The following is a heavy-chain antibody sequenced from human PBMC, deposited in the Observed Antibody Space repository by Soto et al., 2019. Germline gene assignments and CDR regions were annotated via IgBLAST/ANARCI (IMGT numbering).Heavy chain of an antibody. CDR3: ARDSATPFDY. D-gene: IGHD2-15*01. CDR1: GGTFSSYT. Sequence: QVQLVQSGAEVKKPGSSVKVSCKASGGTFSSYTISWVRQAPGQGLEWMGRIIPILGIANYAQKFQGRVTIXXEKSTSTAYMELSSLRSADTAVYYCARDSATPFDYWGQGTLVTVSS. CDR2: IIPILGIA. V-gene: IGHV1-69*08. J-gene: IGHJ4*02.